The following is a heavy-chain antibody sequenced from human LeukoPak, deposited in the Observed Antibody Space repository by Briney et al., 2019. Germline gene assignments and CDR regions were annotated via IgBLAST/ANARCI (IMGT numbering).Heavy chain of an antibody. Sequence: SETLSLTCAVYGGSFSGYYWSWLRQPPGKGLEWIGEINHSGSTNYNPSLKSRVTISVDTSKNQFSLKLSSVTAADTAVYYCARDYGDYNGPDAFDIWGQGTMVTVSS. V-gene: IGHV4-34*01. CDR3: ARDYGDYNGPDAFDI. D-gene: IGHD4-17*01. CDR1: GGSFSGYY. J-gene: IGHJ3*02. CDR2: INHSGST.